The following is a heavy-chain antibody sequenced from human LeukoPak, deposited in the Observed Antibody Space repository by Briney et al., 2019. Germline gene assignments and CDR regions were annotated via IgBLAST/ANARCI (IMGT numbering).Heavy chain of an antibody. CDR3: ARASRYGDYAWFDY. Sequence: SETLSLTCTVSGGSISSYYWSWIRQPPGKGLEWIGYIYYSGSTNYNPSLKSRVTVSVDTSKNQFSLKLSSVTAADTAVYYCARASRYGDYAWFDYWGQGALVTVSS. D-gene: IGHD4-17*01. J-gene: IGHJ4*02. V-gene: IGHV4-59*01. CDR2: IYYSGST. CDR1: GGSISSYY.